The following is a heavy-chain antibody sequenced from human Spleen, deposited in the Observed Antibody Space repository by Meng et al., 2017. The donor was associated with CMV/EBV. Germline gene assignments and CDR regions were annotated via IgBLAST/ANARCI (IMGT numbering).Heavy chain of an antibody. CDR3: ARPRDTAAGTAYFDY. V-gene: IGHV4-34*01. CDR2: INHSGST. Sequence: QVRHPQLCPGLLKSSETLSLTCAVYGGSFSGYYWSVIRQPPGKGLEWIGEINHSGSTNYNPSLKSRVTISVDTSKNQFSLKLSSVTAADTAVYYCARPRDTAAGTAYFDYWGQGTLVTVSS. D-gene: IGHD6-13*01. J-gene: IGHJ4*02. CDR1: GGSFSGYY.